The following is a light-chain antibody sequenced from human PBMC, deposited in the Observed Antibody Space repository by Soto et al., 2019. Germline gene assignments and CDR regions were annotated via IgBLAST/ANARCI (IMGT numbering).Light chain of an antibody. CDR2: NAD. Sequence: DIQMTQSPSTLSASVGDRVTITCRASQDINRWLAWYQQKPGKAPKILIYNADTLESGVPSRFSGSGYGTEFILTINSLQADDFATYYCQQFSLYWAFGQGTKVDIK. CDR3: QQFSLYWA. CDR1: QDINRW. V-gene: IGKV1-5*01. J-gene: IGKJ1*01.